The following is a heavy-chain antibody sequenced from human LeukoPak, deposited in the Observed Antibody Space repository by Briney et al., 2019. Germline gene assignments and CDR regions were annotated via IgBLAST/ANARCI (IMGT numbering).Heavy chain of an antibody. D-gene: IGHD6-13*01. J-gene: IGHJ4*02. CDR1: GGSISSYH. Sequence: SETLSLTCNVSGGSISSYHWSWIRQPPGKGLEWIGYIYYSGSTNYNPSLKSRVTISVDTSKNQFSLKLSSVTAADTAVYYCAREGLAAARTTRGVRYFDYWGQGTLVTVSS. CDR3: AREGLAAARTTRGVRYFDY. V-gene: IGHV4-59*01. CDR2: IYYSGST.